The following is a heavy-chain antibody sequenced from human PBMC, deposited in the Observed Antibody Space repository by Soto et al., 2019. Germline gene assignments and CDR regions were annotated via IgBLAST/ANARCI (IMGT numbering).Heavy chain of an antibody. Sequence: ASVKVSCKASGYTFTSYGISWVLQAPGQGLEWMGWISAYNGNTNYAQKLQGRVTMTTDTSTSTAYMELRSLRSDDTAVYYCARDIFSGYDSSGYYRWFDPWGQGTLVTVSS. CDR2: ISAYNGNT. V-gene: IGHV1-18*01. D-gene: IGHD3-22*01. J-gene: IGHJ5*02. CDR3: ARDIFSGYDSSGYYRWFDP. CDR1: GYTFTSYG.